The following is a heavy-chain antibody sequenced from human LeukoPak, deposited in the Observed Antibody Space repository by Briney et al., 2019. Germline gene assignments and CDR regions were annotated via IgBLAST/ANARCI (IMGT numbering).Heavy chain of an antibody. Sequence: SETLSLTCTVSGGSISGYYGTWIRQAPGKGLEWIGYVYSSGSTTYNPTLKSRVTTSVDKSKNQFSLKLNSVPAADTAVYYCARGKYGDYDHLHHWGQGTLVTVSS. V-gene: IGHV4-59*01. CDR3: ARGKYGDYDHLHH. J-gene: IGHJ1*01. CDR1: GGSISGYY. CDR2: VYSSGST. D-gene: IGHD4-17*01.